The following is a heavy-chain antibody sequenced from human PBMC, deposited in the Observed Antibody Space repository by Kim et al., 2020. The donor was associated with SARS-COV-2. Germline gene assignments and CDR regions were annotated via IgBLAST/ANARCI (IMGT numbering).Heavy chain of an antibody. J-gene: IGHJ5*02. Sequence: SETLSLTCTVSGGSVSSGSYYWSRIRPPPGQGLEWIGYIYYSRSTNYNPSLKSRVTISVDTSKNQFPLKLSPVTAADTAVYYCARSDYDILTDWFDPWGQGTPGTVSS. D-gene: IGHD3-9*01. CDR3: ARSDYDILTDWFDP. CDR2: IYYSRST. CDR1: GGSVSSGSYY. V-gene: IGHV4-61*01.